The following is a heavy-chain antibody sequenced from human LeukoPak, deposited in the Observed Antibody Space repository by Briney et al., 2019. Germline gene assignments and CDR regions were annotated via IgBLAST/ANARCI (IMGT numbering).Heavy chain of an antibody. Sequence: GASVKVSCKASGFTFTGYYIHWVRQAPGQGPEWMGWINSNSGGSNYGQKFQGRVTMTRDTSISTAYMELSRLRSDDTAVYYCARGHPVVPAAIPDYWGQGTLVTVSS. V-gene: IGHV1-2*02. CDR1: GFTFTGYY. J-gene: IGHJ4*02. CDR2: INSNSGGS. CDR3: ARGHPVVPAAIPDY. D-gene: IGHD2-2*02.